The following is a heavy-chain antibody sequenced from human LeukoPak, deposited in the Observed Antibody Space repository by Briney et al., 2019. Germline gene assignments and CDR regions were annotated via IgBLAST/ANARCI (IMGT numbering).Heavy chain of an antibody. Sequence: GGSLRLSCAASGFTFSSYAMSWVRQAPGKGLEWVSAISGSGGSPYYADSVKGRFTISRDNSKNTLYLQMNSLRAEDTAVYYCAIASPWRGGYSYGPIDYWGQGTLVTVSS. V-gene: IGHV3-23*01. CDR2: ISGSGGSP. CDR1: GFTFSSYA. D-gene: IGHD5-18*01. J-gene: IGHJ4*02. CDR3: AIASPWRGGYSYGPIDY.